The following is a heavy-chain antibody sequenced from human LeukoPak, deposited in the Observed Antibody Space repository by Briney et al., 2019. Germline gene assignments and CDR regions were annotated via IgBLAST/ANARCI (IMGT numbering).Heavy chain of an antibody. Sequence: SETLSLTCTISGGSISSYYWSWIRQPPGKGLEWIGYIYYSGSTSYNPSLKSRVTILVDTSKNQFSLKLRSVTAADTAVYYCARVRLGIAAAGSLNWFDPWGQGTLVTVSS. D-gene: IGHD6-13*01. CDR3: ARVRLGIAAAGSLNWFDP. J-gene: IGHJ5*02. V-gene: IGHV4-59*12. CDR2: IYYSGST. CDR1: GGSISSYY.